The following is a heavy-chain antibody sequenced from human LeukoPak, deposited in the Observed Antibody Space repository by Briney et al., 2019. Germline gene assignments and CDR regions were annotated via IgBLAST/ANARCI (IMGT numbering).Heavy chain of an antibody. CDR3: AKDPGAARFSFGY. V-gene: IGHV3-23*01. D-gene: IGHD3-3*01. CDR1: GFTFSSYA. Sequence: GGSLRLSCATSGFTFSSYAMSWVRQAPGKGLEWVSAISGSGGSTYYADSVKGRFTISRDNSKNTLYLQMNSLRAEDTAVYYCAKDPGAARFSFGYWGQGTLVTVSS. CDR2: ISGSGGST. J-gene: IGHJ4*02.